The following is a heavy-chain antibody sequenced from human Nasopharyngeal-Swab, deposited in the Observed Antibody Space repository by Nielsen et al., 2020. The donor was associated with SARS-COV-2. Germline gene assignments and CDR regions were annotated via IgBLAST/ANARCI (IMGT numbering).Heavy chain of an antibody. Sequence: GESLKISCKGSGYSFTSYWISWVRQMPGKGLEWMGRIDPSDSYTNYSPSFQGHVTISADKSISTAYLQWSSLKASDTAMYYCASTKPAADVEYYYYYMDVWGKGTTVTVSS. CDR2: IDPSDSYT. J-gene: IGHJ6*03. D-gene: IGHD2-2*01. CDR3: ASTKPAADVEYYYYYMDV. CDR1: GYSFTSYW. V-gene: IGHV5-10-1*01.